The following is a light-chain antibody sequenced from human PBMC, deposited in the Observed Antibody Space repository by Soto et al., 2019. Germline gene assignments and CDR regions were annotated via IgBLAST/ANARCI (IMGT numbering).Light chain of an antibody. J-gene: IGKJ1*01. CDR3: QQYDTFPRT. Sequence: DIQMTPSPSSLSASVGDRVTITCRASQGINNYVAWFQQKPGRAPKSLIYATYSLQSGVPSKFSATGPGTEFTLTISSLHPEDFATYYCQQYDTFPRTFGQGTKVEI. CDR1: QGINNY. V-gene: IGKV1-16*02. CDR2: ATY.